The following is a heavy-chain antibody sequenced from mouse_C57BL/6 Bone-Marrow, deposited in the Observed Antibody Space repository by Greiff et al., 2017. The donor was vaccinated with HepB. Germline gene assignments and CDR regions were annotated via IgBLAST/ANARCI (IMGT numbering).Heavy chain of an antibody. Sequence: VQLQQSGAELVKPGASVKISCKASGYAFSSYWMNWVKQRPGKGLEWIGQIYPGDGDTNYNGKFKGKATLTADKSSSTAYMQLSSLTSEDSAVYCCARLTAGERNYFDYWGQGTTLTVSS. D-gene: IGHD3-2*01. J-gene: IGHJ2*01. V-gene: IGHV1-80*01. CDR1: GYAFSSYW. CDR2: IYPGDGDT. CDR3: ARLTAGERNYFDY.